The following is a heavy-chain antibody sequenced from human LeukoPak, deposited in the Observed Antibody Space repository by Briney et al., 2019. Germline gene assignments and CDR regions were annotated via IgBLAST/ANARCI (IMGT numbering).Heavy chain of an antibody. CDR1: GGSISSSSYY. Sequence: SETLSLTCTVSGGSISSSSYYWGWIRQPPGKGLEWIGSIYYSGSTYYNPSLKSRVTISVDTSKNQFSLKLSSVTAADTAVYYCASALWFGPKRRWFDPWGQGTLVTVSS. CDR3: ASALWFGPKRRWFDP. CDR2: IYYSGST. J-gene: IGHJ5*02. V-gene: IGHV4-39*01. D-gene: IGHD3-10*01.